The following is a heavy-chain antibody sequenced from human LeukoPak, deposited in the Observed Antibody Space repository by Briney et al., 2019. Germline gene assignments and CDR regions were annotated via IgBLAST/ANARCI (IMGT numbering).Heavy chain of an antibody. CDR3: ARAGGSTVSHSDY. CDR2: IYENGGTT. CDR1: GFTFRSHA. J-gene: IGHJ4*02. D-gene: IGHD4-17*01. Sequence: PGGSLRLSCVGSGFTFRSHAMSWVRQAPEKGLEFVSGIYENGGTTYYADSVKGRFSISRDNSKNTLYLQMDSLRAEDTAVYYCARAGGSTVSHSDYWGQGTLVTVSS. V-gene: IGHV3-23*01.